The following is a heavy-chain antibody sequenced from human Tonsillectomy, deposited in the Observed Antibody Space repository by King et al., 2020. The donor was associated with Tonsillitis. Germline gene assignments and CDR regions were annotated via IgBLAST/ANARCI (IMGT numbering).Heavy chain of an antibody. J-gene: IGHJ6*03. CDR2: IYDSGST. Sequence: VQLQESGPGLVKPSETLSLTCTVSGGSISSYYWSWIRQPPGKGLEWIGYIYDSGSTNYNPCLKSRVTISVDTSKNQFSLKLSSVTAADTAVYYCARNYGDYDYYYSYYMDVWGKGTTVTVSS. D-gene: IGHD4-17*01. CDR3: ARNYGDYDYYYSYYMDV. V-gene: IGHV4-59*01. CDR1: GGSISSYY.